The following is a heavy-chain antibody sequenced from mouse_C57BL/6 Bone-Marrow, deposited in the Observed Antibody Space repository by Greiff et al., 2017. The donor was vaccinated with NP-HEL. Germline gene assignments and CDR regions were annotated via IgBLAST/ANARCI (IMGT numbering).Heavy chain of an antibody. Sequence: VQLQQPGAELVMPGASVKLSCKASGYTFTSYWMHWVKQRPGQGLEWIGEIDPSDSYTNYNQKFKGKSTLTVDKSSSTAYMQLSSLTSEDSAVYYCARREGRLGFDYWGQGTTLTVSS. CDR2: IDPSDSYT. CDR3: ARREGRLGFDY. D-gene: IGHD3-3*01. CDR1: GYTFTSYW. J-gene: IGHJ2*01. V-gene: IGHV1-69*01.